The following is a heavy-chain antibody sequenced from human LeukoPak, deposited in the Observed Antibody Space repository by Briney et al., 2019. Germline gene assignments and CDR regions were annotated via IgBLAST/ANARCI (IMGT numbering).Heavy chain of an antibody. CDR3: ARHTSYDILTGYPY. D-gene: IGHD3-9*01. Sequence: GASVKVSCKASGYTFTSYAISWVRQAPGQGLEWMGWISAYNGNTNYAQKLQGRVTMTTDTSTSTAYMELRSLRSDDTAVYYCARHTSYDILTGYPYWGQGTLVTVSS. CDR2: ISAYNGNT. CDR1: GYTFTSYA. V-gene: IGHV1-18*01. J-gene: IGHJ4*02.